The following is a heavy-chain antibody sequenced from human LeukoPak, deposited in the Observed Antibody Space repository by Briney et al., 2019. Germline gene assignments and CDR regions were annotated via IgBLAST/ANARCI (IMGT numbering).Heavy chain of an antibody. CDR1: SGSISSSKSY. J-gene: IGHJ4*02. Sequence: SETLSLTCTVSSGSISSSKSYWDWIRQPPGKGLEWIGSIDYSGTTYYNPSLKSRVAMPIDTSKNQFSLKLSSVSAAADTAVYSCARRTSSVSSHSHYVESWGQGRPVTVPS. CDR3: ARRTSSVSSHSHYVES. V-gene: IGHV4-39*01. CDR2: IDYSGTT. D-gene: IGHD2-2*01.